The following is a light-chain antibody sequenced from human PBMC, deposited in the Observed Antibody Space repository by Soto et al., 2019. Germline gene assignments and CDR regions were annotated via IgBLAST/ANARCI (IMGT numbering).Light chain of an antibody. Sequence: DILMTQSPDSLAVSLGERATINCKCSQSVLYSSNNKNYLAWYQQKPGQPPKLLIYWASTRESGVPDRFSGSGSGTDFTLTISSLQAEDVAVYYCQQYYSTPLTFGGGTKVDIK. CDR3: QQYYSTPLT. CDR1: QSVLYSSNNKNY. J-gene: IGKJ4*01. CDR2: WAS. V-gene: IGKV4-1*01.